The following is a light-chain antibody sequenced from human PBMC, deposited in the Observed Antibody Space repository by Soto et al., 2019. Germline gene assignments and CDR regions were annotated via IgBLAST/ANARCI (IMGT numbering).Light chain of an antibody. V-gene: IGKV1-9*01. CDR2: AAS. CDR3: QQLNSYPFLT. CDR1: QGISSY. Sequence: DIQLTQSPSFLSASVGDRVTITCRASQGISSYLAWYQQKPGKAPKLLIYAASTLQSGVTSRFSGSGSGTEFTRTISSLQPEDFATYYCQQLNSYPFLTFGGGTKVEIK. J-gene: IGKJ4*01.